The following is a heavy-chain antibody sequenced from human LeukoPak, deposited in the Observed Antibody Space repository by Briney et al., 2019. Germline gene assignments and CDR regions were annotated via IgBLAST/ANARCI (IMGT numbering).Heavy chain of an antibody. CDR3: ARGFYGSGSQFDY. CDR1: GGSISSGDYP. V-gene: IGHV4-30-2*01. CDR2: IFHTGHT. J-gene: IGHJ4*02. Sequence: SETQFLTCDVSGGSISSGDYPWSWIRQPPGKGLEWMGYIFHTGHTSYNPSLKSRVTISVDMSKNQLSLKLSSVTAADTAVYYCARGFYGSGSQFDYWGRGTLVTVSS. D-gene: IGHD3-10*01.